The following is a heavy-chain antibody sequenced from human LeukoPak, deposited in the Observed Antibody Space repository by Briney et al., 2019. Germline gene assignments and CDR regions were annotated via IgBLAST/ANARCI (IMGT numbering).Heavy chain of an antibody. CDR1: GDSISSYY. D-gene: IGHD5-12*01. J-gene: IGHJ1*01. V-gene: IGHV4-59*08. CDR2: IYYSGST. CDR3: ARLIGGYEREAPYFQH. Sequence: SETLSLTCTVSGDSISSYYWSWIRQPPGKGLEWIGYIYYSGSTNYNPSLKSRVTISVDTSKNQFSLKLSSVTAADTAVYYCARLIGGYEREAPYFQHWGQGTLVTVSS.